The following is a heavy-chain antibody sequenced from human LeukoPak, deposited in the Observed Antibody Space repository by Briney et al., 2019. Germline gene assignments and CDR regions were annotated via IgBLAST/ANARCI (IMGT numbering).Heavy chain of an antibody. Sequence: GASVKVSCKASGYTFTNYYIHWLRQAPGQGPEWMGMINLIAGLTHYAPKFQGRVTMTRDTSTSTVYMELSSLGSEDTAVYYCARQQGVQCLNFDYWGQGALVTVSS. CDR2: INLIAGLT. CDR1: GYTFTNYY. CDR3: ARQQGVQCLNFDY. J-gene: IGHJ4*02. V-gene: IGHV1-46*01. D-gene: IGHD3-10*01.